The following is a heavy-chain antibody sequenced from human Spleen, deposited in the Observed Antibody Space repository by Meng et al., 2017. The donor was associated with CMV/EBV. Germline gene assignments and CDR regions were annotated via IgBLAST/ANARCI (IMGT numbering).Heavy chain of an antibody. V-gene: IGHV3-23*03. Sequence: SGFTFSYYAMCWVRQAPGKVLEWVAVIYSGGSRTYYADSVQGRFTISRDNSKKTLYLQMNSLRAEDTAVYYCAKGEYYYYDRGGDYWGQGTLVTVSS. CDR1: GFTFSYYA. J-gene: IGHJ4*02. CDR3: AKGEYYYYDRGGDY. D-gene: IGHD3-22*01. CDR2: IYSGGSRT.